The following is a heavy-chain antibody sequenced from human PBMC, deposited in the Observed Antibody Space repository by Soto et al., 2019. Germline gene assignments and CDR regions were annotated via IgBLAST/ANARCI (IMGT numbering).Heavy chain of an antibody. CDR2: IYYSGST. CDR3: ARVTYYYDSSGYSFDY. J-gene: IGHJ4*02. Sequence: LSLTCTVSGGSISSGDYYWSWIRQPPGKGLEWIGYIYYSGSTYYNPSLKSRVTISVDTSKNQFSLKLSSVTAADTAVYYCARVTYYYDSSGYSFDYWGQGTLVTVSS. V-gene: IGHV4-30-4*01. D-gene: IGHD3-22*01. CDR1: GGSISSGDYY.